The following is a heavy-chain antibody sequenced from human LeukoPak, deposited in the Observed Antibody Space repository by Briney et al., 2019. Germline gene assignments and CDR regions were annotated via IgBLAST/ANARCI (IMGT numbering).Heavy chain of an antibody. V-gene: IGHV1-69*13. Sequence: SVKVSCKASGGTFSSYAISWVRQAPGQGLEWMGGIIPIFGTANYAQKFQGRVTITADESTSTAYMELSSLRSEDTAVYYCARGIHPDIVVVPAAHYYYYMDVWSKGTTVTVSS. CDR1: GGTFSSYA. J-gene: IGHJ6*03. CDR2: IIPIFGTA. D-gene: IGHD2-2*01. CDR3: ARGIHPDIVVVPAAHYYYYMDV.